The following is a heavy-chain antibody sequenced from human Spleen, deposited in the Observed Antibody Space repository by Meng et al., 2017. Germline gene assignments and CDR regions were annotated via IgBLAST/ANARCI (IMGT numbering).Heavy chain of an antibody. CDR2: INHSGNT. Sequence: QVQLQQWGAGLLKPSETLSLPCAVYGGSFSGYYWSWIRQPPGKGLEWIGEINHSGNTNYNPSLKSRVTISVDTSKNQFSLKLRSVTAADTAVYYCARDSGYDGNWGQGTLVTVSS. J-gene: IGHJ4*02. CDR1: GGSFSGYY. CDR3: ARDSGYDGN. D-gene: IGHD5-12*01. V-gene: IGHV4-34*01.